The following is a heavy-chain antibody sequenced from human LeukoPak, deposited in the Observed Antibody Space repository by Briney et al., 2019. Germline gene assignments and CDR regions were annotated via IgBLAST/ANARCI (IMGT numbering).Heavy chain of an antibody. CDR2: ISYDGSNK. CDR1: GFTFSSYA. D-gene: IGHD6-13*01. CDR3: AKDTDGAAAGTTWGH. J-gene: IGHJ4*02. Sequence: PGRSLRLSCAASGFTFSSYAMHWVRQAPGKGLEWVAVISYDGSNKYYADSVKGRFTISRDNSKDTLYLQMNSLRAEDTAVYYCAKDTDGAAAGTTWGHWGQGTLVTVSS. V-gene: IGHV3-30-3*01.